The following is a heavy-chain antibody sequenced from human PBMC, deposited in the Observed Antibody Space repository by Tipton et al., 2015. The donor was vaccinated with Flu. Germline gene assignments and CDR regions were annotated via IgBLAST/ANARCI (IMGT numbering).Heavy chain of an antibody. D-gene: IGHD5-24*01. J-gene: IGHJ4*02. V-gene: IGHV5-51*06. CDR1: GYTLIDYW. CDR3: ARQGMATGVDY. CDR2: IYPRDSDT. Sequence: QLVQSGAEVKKPGESLKISCQGSGYTLIDYWIGWVRQMPGKGLEWMGIIYPRDSDTRYSPSFEGQVTISADKSINTAYLQGSSLKASDSGMYYCARQGMATGVDYGGQGTLVTVSS.